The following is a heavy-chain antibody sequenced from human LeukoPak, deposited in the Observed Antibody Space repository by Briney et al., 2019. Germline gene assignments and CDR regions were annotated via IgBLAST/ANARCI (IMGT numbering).Heavy chain of an antibody. CDR1: GGTCSSYA. V-gene: IGHV1-69*05. CDR2: IIPIFGTA. J-gene: IGHJ3*02. Sequence: ASVKVTCKASGGTCSSYAISWVRQAPGQGLEWMGGIIPIFGTANYAQKFQGRVTITTDESTSTAYMELSSLRSEDTAVYYCARGYYYDSSGSSDAFDIWGQGTMVTVSS. CDR3: ARGYYYDSSGSSDAFDI. D-gene: IGHD3-22*01.